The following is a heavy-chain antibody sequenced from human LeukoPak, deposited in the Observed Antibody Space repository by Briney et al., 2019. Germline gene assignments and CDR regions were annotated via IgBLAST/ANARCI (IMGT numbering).Heavy chain of an antibody. Sequence: SETLSLTCTVSGGSITSRSYYWAWIRQPPGKGLDWIGSVYYSGSTYYNPSLKSRVTISVDTSKNQFSLKLTSVTAADTAVYYCARVTIVRGSDSWGQGTLVTVSS. V-gene: IGHV4-39*07. CDR2: VYYSGST. CDR3: ARVTIVRGSDS. D-gene: IGHD3-10*01. J-gene: IGHJ5*01. CDR1: GGSITSRSYY.